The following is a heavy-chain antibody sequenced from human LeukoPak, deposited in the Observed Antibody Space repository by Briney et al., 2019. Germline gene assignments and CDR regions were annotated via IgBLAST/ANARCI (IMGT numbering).Heavy chain of an antibody. Sequence: SETLSLTCTVSGGSISSDYWSWIRQPPGKGLEWIGYIYYSGSTNYNPSLKSRVTISVDTSKNQFSLKLSSVTAADTAVYYCAKSGYSSGWFDYWGQGTLVTVSS. J-gene: IGHJ4*02. CDR3: AKSGYSSGWFDY. V-gene: IGHV4-59*01. CDR1: GGSISSDY. CDR2: IYYSGST. D-gene: IGHD6-19*01.